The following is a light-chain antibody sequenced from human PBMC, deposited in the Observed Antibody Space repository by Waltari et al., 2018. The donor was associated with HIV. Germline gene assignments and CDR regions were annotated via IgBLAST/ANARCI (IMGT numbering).Light chain of an antibody. V-gene: IGKV1-9*01. Sequence: DVLLTQSPRFLSASVGDRVDITCRASQGIRSYLAWYQQSPGRAPRLLIYGASTFETGVPSRFSGSGSGTLFTLTINSLQPEDFGTYYCQQQASYPLTFGPGTRVDV. CDR2: GAS. CDR1: QGIRSY. J-gene: IGKJ3*01. CDR3: QQQASYPLT.